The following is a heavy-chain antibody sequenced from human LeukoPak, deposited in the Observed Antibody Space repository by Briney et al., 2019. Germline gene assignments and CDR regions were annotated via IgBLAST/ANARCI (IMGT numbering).Heavy chain of an antibody. Sequence: PSGTLSLTCAVSGGSIRSSNYCSWVRQPPGKGLEWIGEIYHSGSTNYNPSLKSRVTISVDKSKNQSSLQLSSVTAADTAVYYCARLRNSWWPVPRGQGTRVTVSS. J-gene: IGHJ5*02. CDR2: IYHSGST. V-gene: IGHV4-4*02. CDR1: GGSIRSSNY. D-gene: IGHD2-8*02. CDR3: ARLRNSWWPVP.